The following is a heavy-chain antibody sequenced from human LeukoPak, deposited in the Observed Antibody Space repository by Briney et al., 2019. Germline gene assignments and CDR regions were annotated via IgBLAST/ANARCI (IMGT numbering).Heavy chain of an antibody. CDR1: GGSFSGYY. J-gene: IGHJ4*02. CDR2: INHSGST. D-gene: IGHD3-22*01. Sequence: SETLSLTCAVYGGSFSGYYWSWIRQPPGKGLEWIGEINHSGSTNYNPSLKSRVTISVDTSKNQFSLKLSSVTAADTAVYYCARRTQGWLSLSNFDYWGQGTLVTVSS. CDR3: ARRTQGWLSLSNFDY. V-gene: IGHV4-34*01.